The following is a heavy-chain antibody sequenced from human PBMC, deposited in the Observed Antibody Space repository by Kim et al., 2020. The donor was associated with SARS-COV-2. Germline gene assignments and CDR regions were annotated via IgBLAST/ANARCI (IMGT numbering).Heavy chain of an antibody. CDR3: ATMIVVVITDYDAFDI. V-gene: IGHV3-7*03. Sequence: GGSLRLSCAASGFTFSSYWMSWVRQAPGKGLEWVANIKQDGSEKYYVDSVKGRFTISRDNAKNSLYLQMNSLRAEDTAVYYCATMIVVVITDYDAFDIWGQGTMVTVSS. CDR2: IKQDGSEK. D-gene: IGHD3-22*01. J-gene: IGHJ3*02. CDR1: GFTFSSYW.